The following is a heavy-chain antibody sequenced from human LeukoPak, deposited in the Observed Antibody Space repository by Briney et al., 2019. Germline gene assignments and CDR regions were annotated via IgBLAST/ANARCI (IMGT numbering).Heavy chain of an antibody. CDR1: DGSFSGYY. J-gene: IGHJ4*02. CDR2: INHSGST. CDR3: ARGPMITMVRGAIRYFDY. V-gene: IGHV4-34*01. D-gene: IGHD3-10*01. Sequence: SETLSLTCAVYDGSFSGYYWSWIRQPPGKGLEWIGEINHSGSTNYNPSLKSRVTISVDTSKNQFSLKLSSVTAADAAVYYCARGPMITMVRGAIRYFDYWGQGTLVTASS.